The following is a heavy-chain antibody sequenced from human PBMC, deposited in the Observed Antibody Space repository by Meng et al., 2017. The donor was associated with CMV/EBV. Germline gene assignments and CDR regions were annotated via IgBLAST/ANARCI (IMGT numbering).Heavy chain of an antibody. J-gene: IGHJ5*02. V-gene: IGHV1-2*02. Sequence: FTGYYMQWVRQAPGQGLEWMGWINPNSGGTNYAQKFQGRVTMTRDTSISTAYMELSRLRSDDTAVYYCARDGAPYGIAAAGGLLFDPWGQGTLVTVSS. CDR2: INPNSGGT. CDR1: FTGYY. CDR3: ARDGAPYGIAAAGGLLFDP. D-gene: IGHD6-13*01.